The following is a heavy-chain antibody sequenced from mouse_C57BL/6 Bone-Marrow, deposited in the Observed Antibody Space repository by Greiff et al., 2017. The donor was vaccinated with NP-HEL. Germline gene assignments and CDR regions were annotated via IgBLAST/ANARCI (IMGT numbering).Heavy chain of an antibody. J-gene: IGHJ1*03. CDR3: ARSSTVVAHWYFDV. D-gene: IGHD1-1*01. CDR1: GYTFTSYW. Sequence: EVQLQQSGTVLARPGASVKMSCKTSGYTFTSYWMHWVKQRPGQGLEWIGAIYPGNSDTSYNQKFKGKAKLTAVTSASTAYMELSSLTSEDTAVYYCARSSTVVAHWYFDVWGTGTTVTVSS. CDR2: IYPGNSDT. V-gene: IGHV1-5*01.